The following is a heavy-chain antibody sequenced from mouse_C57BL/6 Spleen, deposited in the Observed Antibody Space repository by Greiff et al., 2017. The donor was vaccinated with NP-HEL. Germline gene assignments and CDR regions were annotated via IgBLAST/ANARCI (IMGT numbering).Heavy chain of an antibody. CDR3: TSRPFGY. Sequence: VRPGASVTLSCKASGYTFTDYEMHWVKQTPVHGLEWIGAIDPETGGTAYNQKFKGKAILTADKSSSTAYMELRSLTSEDSAVYYCTSRPFGYWGQGTTLTVSS. D-gene: IGHD3-2*02. J-gene: IGHJ2*01. V-gene: IGHV1-15*01. CDR1: GYTFTDYE. CDR2: IDPETGGT.